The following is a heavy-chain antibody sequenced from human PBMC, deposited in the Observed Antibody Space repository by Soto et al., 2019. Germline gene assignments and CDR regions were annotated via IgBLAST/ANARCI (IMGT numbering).Heavy chain of an antibody. V-gene: IGHV3-30*18. D-gene: IGHD5-18*01. CDR2: ISYDGSNK. J-gene: IGHJ4*02. CDR3: AKGSVDTAMAHFDY. CDR1: GFTFSSYG. Sequence: GGSLRLSCAASGFTFSSYGMHWVRQAPGKGLEWVAVISYDGSNKYYADSVKGRFTISRDNSKNTLYLQMNSLRAEDTAVYYCAKGSVDTAMAHFDYWGQGTLVTVSS.